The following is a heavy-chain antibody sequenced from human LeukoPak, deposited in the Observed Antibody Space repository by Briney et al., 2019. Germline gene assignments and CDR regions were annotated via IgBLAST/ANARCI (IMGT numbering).Heavy chain of an antibody. CDR3: ARQTLIAAAVVYGMDV. CDR1: GGSISSSSYY. D-gene: IGHD6-13*01. Sequence: SETLSLTCTVSGGSISSSSYYWGWIRQPPGKGLEWIGSIYYSGSTYYNPSLKSRVTISVDTSKNQFSLKLSSVTAADTAVYYCARQTLIAAAVVYGMDVWGQGTTVTVSS. CDR2: IYYSGST. V-gene: IGHV4-39*07. J-gene: IGHJ6*02.